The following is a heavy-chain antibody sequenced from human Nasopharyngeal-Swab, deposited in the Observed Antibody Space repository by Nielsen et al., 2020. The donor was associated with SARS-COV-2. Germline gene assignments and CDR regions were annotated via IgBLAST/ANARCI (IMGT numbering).Heavy chain of an antibody. Sequence: SETLSLTCTVSGCSINSGDSCWSWIRQHPGKGLEWIGYISYRGSTYYNPSLKSRVTISVDTSKNQVSLNLSSVTAADTAVYYCARDYRGAGYYYYGMDVWGQGTTVTVSS. J-gene: IGHJ6*02. CDR3: ARDYRGAGYYYYGMDV. CDR2: ISYRGST. D-gene: IGHD1-26*01. CDR1: GCSINSGDSC. V-gene: IGHV4-31*03.